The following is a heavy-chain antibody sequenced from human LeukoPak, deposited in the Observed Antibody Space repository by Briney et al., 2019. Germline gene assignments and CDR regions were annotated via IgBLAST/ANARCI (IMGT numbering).Heavy chain of an antibody. V-gene: IGHV3-48*03. CDR3: ARYKYDSTVYYRRDAFDI. D-gene: IGHD3-22*01. J-gene: IGHJ3*02. Sequence: GGTLRLSCAASGHTFSIHEMNWARHAPGKGLEWVSYISSSGSTIYYADSVKGRFTISRDNANNGLYLQMNSLRAENTAVYYCARYKYDSTVYYRRDAFDIWGQGTMVTVSS. CDR1: GHTFSIHE. CDR2: ISSSGSTI.